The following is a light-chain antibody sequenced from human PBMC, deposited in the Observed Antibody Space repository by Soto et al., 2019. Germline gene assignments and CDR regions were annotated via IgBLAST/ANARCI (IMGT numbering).Light chain of an antibody. CDR1: QSLNNHY. CDR2: DSS. CDR3: QQYSRPPTT. Sequence: EVVLTQSPGSLSLSPGERATLSCRASQSLNNHYFAWYQQRPGQAPRLLIYDSSVRATGIPDRFSCSGSGTDFTLTISRLEPEDAAVYSCQQYSRPPTTFGLGTKVDIK. J-gene: IGKJ1*01. V-gene: IGKV3-20*01.